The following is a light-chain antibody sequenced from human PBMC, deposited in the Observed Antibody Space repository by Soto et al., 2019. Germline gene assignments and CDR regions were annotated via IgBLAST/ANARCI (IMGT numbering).Light chain of an antibody. J-gene: IGLJ2*01. CDR3: AAWDDSLNGMV. Sequence: QSVLTQPPSAPGTPGQRVTISCSGSSSNIGRNTVNWYQQLPGTAPKLLIYSDNQRPSGVPDRFSVSKSGTSVSLAISGLQSDDEADYYCAAWDDSLNGMVFGGGTKLTVL. CDR1: SSNIGRNT. V-gene: IGLV1-44*01. CDR2: SDN.